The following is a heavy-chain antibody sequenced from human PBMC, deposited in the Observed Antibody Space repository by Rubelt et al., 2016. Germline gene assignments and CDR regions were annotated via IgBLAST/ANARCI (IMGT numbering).Heavy chain of an antibody. Sequence: QVQLQESGPGLVKPSETLSLTCTVSGGSISSYYWGWIRQPPGKGLEWIGSIYYSGSTYYNPSLKSRVPILLDTSKNQFSLKLSSVTAADTAVYYCAREFSGYDVVCYFDYWGQGTLVTVSS. CDR2: IYYSGST. D-gene: IGHD5-12*01. V-gene: IGHV4-39*07. CDR3: AREFSGYDVVCYFDY. J-gene: IGHJ4*02. CDR1: GGSISSYY.